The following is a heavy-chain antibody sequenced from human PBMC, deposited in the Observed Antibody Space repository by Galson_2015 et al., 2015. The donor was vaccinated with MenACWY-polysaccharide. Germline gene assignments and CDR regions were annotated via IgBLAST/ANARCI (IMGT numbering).Heavy chain of an antibody. D-gene: IGHD6-13*01. Sequence: LRLSCAASGFPFNSYWMSWVRQAPGKGLEWVANIKQDGSEKYYVDSVKGRFTISRDNAKNSLYLHLNSLRAEDTAMYYCARDRPTYQQLVEFDYWGQGTLVTVSS. V-gene: IGHV3-7*01. CDR2: IKQDGSEK. CDR3: ARDRPTYQQLVEFDY. J-gene: IGHJ4*02. CDR1: GFPFNSYW.